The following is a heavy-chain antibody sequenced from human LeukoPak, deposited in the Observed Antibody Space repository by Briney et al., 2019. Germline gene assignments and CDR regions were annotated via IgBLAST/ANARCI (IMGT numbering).Heavy chain of an antibody. Sequence: GGSLRLSCAASGFTFSSYSMNWVRQAPGKGLEWVSYISSSSSTIYYADSVKGRFTISRDNAKNSLYLQMNSLRAEDTAVYYCARIQGGYSYGEAQYYFDYWGQGTLVTVSS. CDR2: ISSSSSTI. V-gene: IGHV3-48*01. CDR1: GFTFSSYS. J-gene: IGHJ4*02. D-gene: IGHD5-18*01. CDR3: ARIQGGYSYGEAQYYFDY.